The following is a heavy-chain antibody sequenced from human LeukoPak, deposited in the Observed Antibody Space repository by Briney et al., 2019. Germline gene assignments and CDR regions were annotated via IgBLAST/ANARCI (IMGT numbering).Heavy chain of an antibody. CDR1: GYTLSELS. V-gene: IGHV1-24*01. Sequence: ASVKVSCKVSGYTLSELSMHWVRQAPGKGLEWMGGFDPEDGETIYYAQKFQGRVTMTEDTSTDTAYMELSSLRSEDTAVYYCAIDDSGGYGLLDYWGQGTLVTVSS. J-gene: IGHJ4*02. D-gene: IGHD1-26*01. CDR3: AIDDSGGYGLLDY. CDR2: FDPEDGET.